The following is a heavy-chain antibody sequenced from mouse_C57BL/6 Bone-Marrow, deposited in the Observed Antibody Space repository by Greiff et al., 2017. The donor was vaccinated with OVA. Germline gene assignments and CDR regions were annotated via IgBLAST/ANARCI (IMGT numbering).Heavy chain of an antibody. CDR1: GFTFSSYA. V-gene: IGHV5-4*01. J-gene: IGHJ4*01. D-gene: IGHD2-4*01. CDR2: ISDGGSYT. Sequence: DVMLVESGGGLVKPGGSLKLSCAASGFTFSSYAMSWVRQTPEKRLEWVATISDGGSYTYYPDNVKGRFTISRDNAKNNLYLQMSHLKSEDTAMYYCARDPLYDYDRGYYAMDYWGQGTSVTVSS. CDR3: ARDPLYDYDRGYYAMDY.